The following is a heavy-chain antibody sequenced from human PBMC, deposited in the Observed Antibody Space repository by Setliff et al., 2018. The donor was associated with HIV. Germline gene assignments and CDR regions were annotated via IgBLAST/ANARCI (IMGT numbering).Heavy chain of an antibody. V-gene: IGHV3-15*01. J-gene: IGHJ3*02. Sequence: GGSLRLSCAGSGFTFSNAWMSWIRQAPGKGLEWVARLKSNAESGTADYAAPVRRRFTISRDDSKNTLYLLMNSLKVEDTAVYYCTTLLSGVGTDVFDIWGQGTMVTVSS. CDR3: TTLLSGVGTDVFDI. D-gene: IGHD2-15*01. CDR1: GFTFSNAW. CDR2: LKSNAESGTA.